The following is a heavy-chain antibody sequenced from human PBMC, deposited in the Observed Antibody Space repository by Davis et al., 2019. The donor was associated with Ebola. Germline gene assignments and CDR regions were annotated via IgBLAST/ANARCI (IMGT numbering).Heavy chain of an antibody. CDR2: ISSSGSTI. D-gene: IGHD4-17*01. CDR1: GFIFSSYE. J-gene: IGHJ4*02. CDR3: AARYGDYAPIDY. Sequence: PGGSLKLSCAASGFIFSSYEMNWVRQAPGKGLEWASYISSSGSTIYYADSVKGRFTISRDNAKNSLYLQMNSLRAEDTAVYYCAARYGDYAPIDYWGQGTLVTVSS. V-gene: IGHV3-48*03.